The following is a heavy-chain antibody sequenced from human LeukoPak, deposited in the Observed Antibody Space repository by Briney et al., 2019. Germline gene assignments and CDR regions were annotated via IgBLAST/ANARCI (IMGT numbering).Heavy chain of an antibody. CDR2: ISASGGST. CDR3: AKDMVPGIVVVPAALAWDY. J-gene: IGHJ4*02. D-gene: IGHD2-2*01. Sequence: PGGSLRLSCAASGFTFSIHAMSWVRQAPGKGLEWVSVISASGGSTYYADSVKGRFTISRDNSKNTLSLQMNSLRAEDTAVYYCAKDMVPGIVVVPAALAWDYWGQGTLVTVSS. CDR1: GFTFSIHA. V-gene: IGHV3-23*01.